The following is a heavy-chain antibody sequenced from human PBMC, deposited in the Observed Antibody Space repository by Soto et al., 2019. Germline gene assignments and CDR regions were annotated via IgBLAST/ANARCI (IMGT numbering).Heavy chain of an antibody. D-gene: IGHD3-10*01. V-gene: IGHV1-69*01. CDR1: GGTFGNYA. CDR3: AGEVQVHTPDFGS. J-gene: IGHJ4*02. Sequence: QLQLVQSGTEVKKPGSSVTVSCKASGGTFGNYAINWLRQAPGQGLQWIGDISPMFHKANYEQTFQGRVSITADESTNTVYMEVSRLRSEDTALYYCAGEVQVHTPDFGSWGQGTLVTVSS. CDR2: ISPMFHKA.